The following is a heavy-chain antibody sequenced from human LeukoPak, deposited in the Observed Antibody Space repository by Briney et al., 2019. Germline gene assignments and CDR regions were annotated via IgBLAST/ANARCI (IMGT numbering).Heavy chain of an antibody. D-gene: IGHD3-22*01. CDR2: IRNKVDGGTT. V-gene: IGHV3-15*01. CDR1: GFSFTNDW. CDR3: TQFNDKDAFDM. J-gene: IGHJ3*02. Sequence: GGSLRLSCAASGFSFTNDWMSWVRQAPGRGLEWVGLIRNKVDGGTTDYATPVKGRFTISRDDSKNTLFMQMHSLKTEDTAVYYCTQFNDKDAFDMWGQGTTVTVSS.